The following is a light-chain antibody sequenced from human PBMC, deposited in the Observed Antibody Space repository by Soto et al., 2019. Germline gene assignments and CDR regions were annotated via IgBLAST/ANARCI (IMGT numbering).Light chain of an antibody. V-gene: IGLV2-23*01. CDR2: EDT. CDR3: CSYAGSSPGV. Sequence: QSALTQPASVSGSPGQSITISCTGTSSDVGGYDLVSWYQRHPGKAPKLIIYEDTKRPSGVSNRFSGSKSGNTASLTISGLQAEDAADYYCCSYAGSSPGVFGGGTKVTVL. J-gene: IGLJ3*02. CDR1: SSDVGGYDL.